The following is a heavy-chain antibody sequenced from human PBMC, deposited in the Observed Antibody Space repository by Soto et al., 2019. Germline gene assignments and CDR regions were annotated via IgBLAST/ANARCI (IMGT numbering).Heavy chain of an antibody. J-gene: IGHJ6*02. CDR3: ARGRYYETIYYKFYYSALDV. Sequence: PSYTLSITCGVYGGSMRGSFGGVLLQKPGKGLVWIGDINDNGGTNYNPSLKSRVTTSLDTSKKQVSLMVSSVTAADTAVYYCARGRYYETIYYKFYYSALDVWGQGTTVTVSS. CDR2: INDNGGT. V-gene: IGHV4-34*01. D-gene: IGHD3-10*01. CDR1: GGSMRGSF.